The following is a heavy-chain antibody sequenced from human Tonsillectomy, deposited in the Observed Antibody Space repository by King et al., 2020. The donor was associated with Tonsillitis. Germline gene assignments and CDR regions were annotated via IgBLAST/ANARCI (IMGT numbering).Heavy chain of an antibody. CDR2: ITSDGAGT. Sequence: VQLVESGGVVVQPGGSLRLSCAASGFTFDGYSMHWVRQFPGKGLEWVALITSDGAGTYYADSVKGRFTISRDNSINSLYVQMNSLRTEDTALYYCAKERNKIMDAWGQGTLVTVSS. V-gene: IGHV3-43*01. J-gene: IGHJ5*02. D-gene: IGHD2/OR15-2a*01. CDR3: AKERNKIMDA. CDR1: GFTFDGYS.